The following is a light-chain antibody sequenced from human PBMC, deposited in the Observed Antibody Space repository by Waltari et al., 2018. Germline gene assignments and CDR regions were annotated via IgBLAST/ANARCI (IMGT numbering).Light chain of an antibody. J-gene: IGKJ1*01. Sequence: DIQLTQSPSSLSASVGDRVTIPCQASQDIISHLNWYRHRPGKSPEILIYDASKLETGVPPRFSGSGSGTDFTFAISGLQPEDFSTYYCQQYDSVLPAFGRGTRVDLK. CDR2: DAS. CDR3: QQYDSVLPA. V-gene: IGKV1-33*01. CDR1: QDIISH.